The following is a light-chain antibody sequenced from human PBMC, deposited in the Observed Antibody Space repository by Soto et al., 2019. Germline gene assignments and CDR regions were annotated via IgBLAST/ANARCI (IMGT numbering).Light chain of an antibody. CDR3: SSYTSINTHV. J-gene: IGLJ1*01. CDR1: SSDVGAYNY. V-gene: IGLV2-14*01. Sequence: QSVLAQPASVSGSPGQSITISRAGTSSDVGAYNYVSWYQQLPGKAPKLMIYEVSNRPSGVSNRFSGSKSGNTASLTISGLQAEDEADYYCSSYTSINTHVFGTGTKVTVL. CDR2: EVS.